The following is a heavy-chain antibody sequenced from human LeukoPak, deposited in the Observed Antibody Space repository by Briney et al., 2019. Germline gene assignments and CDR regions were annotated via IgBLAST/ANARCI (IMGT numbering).Heavy chain of an antibody. CDR2: ISYDGSNK. Sequence: GRSLRLSCAASGFTFSSYAMHWVRQAPGKGLEWVAVISYDGSNKYYADSVKGRFTISRDNSKNTLYLQMNSLRAGDTAVYYCARDLDLGYCSSTSCYIRGYYYYGMDVWGQGTTVTVSS. CDR3: ARDLDLGYCSSTSCYIRGYYYYGMDV. D-gene: IGHD2-2*02. V-gene: IGHV3-30-3*01. CDR1: GFTFSSYA. J-gene: IGHJ6*02.